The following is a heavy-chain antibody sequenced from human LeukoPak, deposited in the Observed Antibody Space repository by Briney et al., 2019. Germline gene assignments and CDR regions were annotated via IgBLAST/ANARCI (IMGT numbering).Heavy chain of an antibody. CDR1: GFTFSNYQ. V-gene: IGHV3-48*03. CDR3: VRGGDAYASDWFDA. D-gene: IGHD3-10*01. J-gene: IGHJ5*02. CDR2: IRGSSI. Sequence: GGSLRLSCAASGFTFSNYQMSWVRQAPGKEPQWVAGIRGSSIAYAGFVKGRFIISRDNANSSIYIQLNRRRDEDMAVYYCVRGGDAYASDWFDAWGQGTLVTVSS.